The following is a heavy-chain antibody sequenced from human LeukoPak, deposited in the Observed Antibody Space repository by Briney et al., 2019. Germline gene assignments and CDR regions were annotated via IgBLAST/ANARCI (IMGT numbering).Heavy chain of an antibody. J-gene: IGHJ5*02. Sequence: GGSLRLSCAASGFTVSTNYMTWVCQAPGKGLEWVSVLYSGGGTYYADSVKGRFTISRDNSKNTLYLQMNSLRVEYTAMYYCARGEPVSWGQGTLVTVSS. CDR2: LYSGGGT. V-gene: IGHV3-53*01. CDR1: GFTVSTNY. CDR3: ARGEPVS.